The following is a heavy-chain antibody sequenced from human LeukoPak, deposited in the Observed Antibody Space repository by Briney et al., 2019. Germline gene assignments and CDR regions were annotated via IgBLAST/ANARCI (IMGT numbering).Heavy chain of an antibody. J-gene: IGHJ4*02. V-gene: IGHV1-18*01. CDR2: IGANNGNT. D-gene: IGHD1-14*01. CDR3: ARDLDNRNDMYYLDW. CDR1: GYNFVIYG. Sequence: ASVKVSCKTAGYNFVIYGISWVRQAPGQGLEWMGRIGANNGNTNYAQKYQGRVTVTADPSTSTAYMELRSLRSDDTAVYYCARDLDNRNDMYYLDWWGQGTLVTVSS.